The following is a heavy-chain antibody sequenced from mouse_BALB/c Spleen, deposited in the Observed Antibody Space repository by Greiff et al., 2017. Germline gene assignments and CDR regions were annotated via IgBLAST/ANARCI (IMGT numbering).Heavy chain of an antibody. CDR1: GYSFTGYN. CDR3: ARSGNYVGAMDY. D-gene: IGHD2-1*01. Sequence: VQLQQSGPELGKPGASVKISCKASGYSFTGYNMYWVKQSHRKSLEWIGYIDPYNGGTSYNQKSKGKATLTVDKSSSTAYMHLNSLTSEDSAIYYCARSGNYVGAMDYWGQGTSVTVSS. CDR2: IDPYNGGT. J-gene: IGHJ4*01. V-gene: IGHV1S135*01.